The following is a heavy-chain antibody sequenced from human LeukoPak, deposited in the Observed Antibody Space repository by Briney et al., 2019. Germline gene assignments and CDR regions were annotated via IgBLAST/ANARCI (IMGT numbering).Heavy chain of an antibody. V-gene: IGHV3-11*04. CDR2: ISSSGSTI. J-gene: IGHJ4*02. D-gene: IGHD3-10*01. Sequence: GGSLRLSCAASGFTFSDYYMSWIRQAPGKGLEWVSYISSSGSTIYYADSVKGRFTISRDNAKNSLYLQMNSLRAEDTAVYYCAKDLHYGSADYWGQGTLVTVSS. CDR3: AKDLHYGSADY. CDR1: GFTFSDYY.